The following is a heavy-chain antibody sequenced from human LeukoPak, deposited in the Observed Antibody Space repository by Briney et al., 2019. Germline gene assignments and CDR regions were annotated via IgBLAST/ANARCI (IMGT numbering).Heavy chain of an antibody. D-gene: IGHD6-13*01. V-gene: IGHV1-2*02. J-gene: IGHJ6*03. CDR1: GYTFTGYY. CDR3: AIAGIAAADHYYYYMDV. Sequence: GASVKVSCKASGYTFTGYYMHWVRQAPGQGLEWMGWINPNSGGTNYAQKFQGRVTMTRDTSISTAYMELSRLRSDDTAVYYCAIAGIAAADHYYYYMDVWGKGTTVTISS. CDR2: INPNSGGT.